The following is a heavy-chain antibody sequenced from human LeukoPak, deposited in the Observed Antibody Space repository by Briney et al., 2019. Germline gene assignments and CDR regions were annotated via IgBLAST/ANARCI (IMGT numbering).Heavy chain of an antibody. CDR3: ATLKGSLGY. D-gene: IGHD1-26*01. J-gene: IGHJ4*02. Sequence: GGSLRLSCAASGFTFSSYAMHWVRQAPGKGLEWVAVISYDGSNKYYADSVKGRFTISRDNSKNTLYLQMNSLRAEDTAVYYCATLKGSLGYWGQGTLVTVSS. CDR1: GFTFSSYA. CDR2: ISYDGSNK. V-gene: IGHV3-30-3*01.